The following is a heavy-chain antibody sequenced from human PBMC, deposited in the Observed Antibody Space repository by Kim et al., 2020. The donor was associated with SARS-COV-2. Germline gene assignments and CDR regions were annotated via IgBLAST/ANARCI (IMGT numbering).Heavy chain of an antibody. CDR3: ARATQWLGYFDY. Sequence: SYAQKFPGRVTRTRDTSTSTVYMELSSLRSEDTAVYYCARATQWLGYFDYWGQGTLVTVSS. D-gene: IGHD6-19*01. J-gene: IGHJ4*02. V-gene: IGHV1-46*01.